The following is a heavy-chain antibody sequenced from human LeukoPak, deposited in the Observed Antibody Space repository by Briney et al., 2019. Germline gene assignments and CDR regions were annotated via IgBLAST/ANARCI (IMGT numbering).Heavy chain of an antibody. CDR3: ASLTTADAFDI. CDR1: GYSISSSNW. V-gene: IGHV4-28*05. D-gene: IGHD3-22*01. J-gene: IGHJ3*02. CDR2: IYYSGSI. Sequence: SDTLSLTCAVSGYSISSSNWWGWIRQPPGKGLEWIGYIYYSGSIYYNPSLKSRVTMSVDTSKNQFSLKLSSVTAADTAVFYCASLTTADAFDIWGQGTMVTVSS.